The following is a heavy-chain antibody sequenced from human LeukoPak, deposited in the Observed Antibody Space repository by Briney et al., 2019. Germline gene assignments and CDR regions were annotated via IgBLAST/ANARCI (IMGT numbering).Heavy chain of an antibody. Sequence: PSETLSLTCTVSGGSISSSNYYWGWIRQPPGKGLEWIGNVYYSGSTYYNPSLKSRVAISVDTSKNQFSLKLSSVTAADTAVYYCAREYRTRGQLLDWVVVPRSYYFDYWGQGTLVTVSS. J-gene: IGHJ4*02. CDR2: VYYSGST. D-gene: IGHD2-2*01. CDR3: AREYRTRGQLLDWVVVPRSYYFDY. CDR1: GGSISSSNYY. V-gene: IGHV4-39*07.